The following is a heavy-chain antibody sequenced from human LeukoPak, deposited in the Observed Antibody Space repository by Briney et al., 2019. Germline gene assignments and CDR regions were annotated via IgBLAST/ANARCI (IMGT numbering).Heavy chain of an antibody. Sequence: SETLSLTCTVSGYSISSGYYWGWIRQPPGKGLEWIGSIYHSGSTYYNPSLKSRVTISVDTSKNQFSLKLSSVTAADTAVYYCARDRNCGGDCYNDAFDIWGQGTMVTVSS. D-gene: IGHD2-21*02. CDR1: GYSISSGYY. J-gene: IGHJ3*02. CDR2: IYHSGST. V-gene: IGHV4-38-2*02. CDR3: ARDRNCGGDCYNDAFDI.